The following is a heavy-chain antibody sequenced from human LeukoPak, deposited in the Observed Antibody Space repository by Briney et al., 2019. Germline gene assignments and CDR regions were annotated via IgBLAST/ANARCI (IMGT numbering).Heavy chain of an antibody. CDR3: ARDLLITIFGSPFGY. CDR2: ISYDGSNK. CDR1: GFTFSSYA. V-gene: IGHV3-30-3*01. D-gene: IGHD3-3*01. Sequence: QPGGSLRLSCAASGFTFSSYAMHWVRQAPGKGLEWVAVISYDGSNKYYADSVKGRFTISRDNSKNTLYLQMNSLRAEDTAVYYCARDLLITIFGSPFGYWGQGTLVTVSS. J-gene: IGHJ4*02.